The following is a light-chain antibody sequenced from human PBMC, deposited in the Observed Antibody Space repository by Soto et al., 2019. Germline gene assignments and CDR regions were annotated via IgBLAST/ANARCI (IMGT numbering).Light chain of an antibody. V-gene: IGKV3-20*01. CDR3: QQYGKSPWT. J-gene: IGKJ1*01. Sequence: EIVLTQSPGTLSLSPGERATLSCRASQSVSSSYLAWFQQKPGQAPRLLIHGASSRATGIPDRFSGSESGTDFILTISRLEPEDSAVYYCQQYGKSPWTFGQGTKVEIK. CDR2: GAS. CDR1: QSVSSSY.